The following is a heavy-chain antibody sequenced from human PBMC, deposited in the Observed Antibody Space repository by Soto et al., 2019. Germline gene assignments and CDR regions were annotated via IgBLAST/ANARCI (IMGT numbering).Heavy chain of an antibody. V-gene: IGHV3-23*01. J-gene: IGHJ4*02. D-gene: IGHD3-22*01. CDR2: INGDGGTT. Sequence: GGSLRLSCSASGFTFSHYAMTWVRQAPGEGLEWVSGINGDGGTTYYADSVKGRFTISRDNSKNTLYLQMNSLRAGDTAVYYCAKMDSRGYYFFDFWGLGTLVTVSS. CDR3: AKMDSRGYYFFDF. CDR1: GFTFSHYA.